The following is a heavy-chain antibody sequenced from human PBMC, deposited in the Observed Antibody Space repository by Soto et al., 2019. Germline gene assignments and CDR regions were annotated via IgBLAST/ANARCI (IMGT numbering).Heavy chain of an antibody. CDR2: IIPSFGTA. Sequence: QVQLVQSGAEVKKPGSSVKVSCKASGGTFSSYAISWVRQAPGQGLEWMGGIIPSFGTANYAQKFQGRVTITADESTSTAYMELSSMRSADTAVYYCARSVSFRYQLLKRGMDVWGQGATVTVSS. D-gene: IGHD2-2*01. J-gene: IGHJ6*02. CDR1: GGTFSSYA. V-gene: IGHV1-69*01. CDR3: ARSVSFRYQLLKRGMDV.